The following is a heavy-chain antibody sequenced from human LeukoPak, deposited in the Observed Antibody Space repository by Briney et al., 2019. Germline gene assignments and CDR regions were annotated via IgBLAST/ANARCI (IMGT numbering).Heavy chain of an antibody. CDR3: VRVGRSLHWNPDF. CDR1: GGSMNDYY. V-gene: IGHV4-59*01. CDR2: ISYSGKS. Sequence: PSETLSLTCAVSGGSMNDYYWGCIRQPQGKGLEWIGYISYSGKSNSNPSLKSRVTMSVDMSKNQFSLKLASVTAADTAVYYCVRVGRSLHWNPDFWGLGTLVTVSS. J-gene: IGHJ4*02. D-gene: IGHD1-1*01.